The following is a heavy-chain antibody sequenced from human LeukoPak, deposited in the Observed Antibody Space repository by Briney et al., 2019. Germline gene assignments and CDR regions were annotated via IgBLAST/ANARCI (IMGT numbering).Heavy chain of an antibody. CDR3: ASDSYSPEYFQH. J-gene: IGHJ1*01. Sequence: GGSLRLSCAASGFSVSNNYMSWVRQAAGKGLEWVSVIYSGGSTFYADSVKGRFTISRDNSKNTLYLQMNSLRAEDTAVYYCASDSYSPEYFQHWGQGTLVTVSS. D-gene: IGHD2-15*01. V-gene: IGHV3-66*01. CDR1: GFSVSNNY. CDR2: IYSGGST.